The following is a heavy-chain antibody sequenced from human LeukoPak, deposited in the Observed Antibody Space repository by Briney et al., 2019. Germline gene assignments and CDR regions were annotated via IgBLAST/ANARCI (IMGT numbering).Heavy chain of an antibody. J-gene: IGHJ4*02. D-gene: IGHD1-26*01. Sequence: GGSLRLSCAASGFSFSDYYMNWIRQAPGKGLEWVSYISSSATYADYAESVKGRFTVSRDNAKNSLYLQMDSLRGDDTAVYYCAKRGESGTYRYFEYWGQGTLVTVSS. V-gene: IGHV3-11*06. CDR3: AKRGESGTYRYFEY. CDR2: ISSSATYA. CDR1: GFSFSDYY.